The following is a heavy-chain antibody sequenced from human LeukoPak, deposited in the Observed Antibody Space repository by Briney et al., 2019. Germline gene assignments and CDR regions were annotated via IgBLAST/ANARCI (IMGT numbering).Heavy chain of an antibody. Sequence: SETLSLTCTVSGDSISSYYWNWIRQPPGKGLEYIGWIHYSGNTDYNPSLKSRVTISLDRSKRQLSLNLRSVTAADTAVYYCARWGYFGSSGYFVAEYRGQGTLVTVSS. V-gene: IGHV4-59*01. CDR1: GDSISSYY. CDR2: IHYSGNT. J-gene: IGHJ4*02. D-gene: IGHD3-22*01. CDR3: ARWGYFGSSGYFVAEY.